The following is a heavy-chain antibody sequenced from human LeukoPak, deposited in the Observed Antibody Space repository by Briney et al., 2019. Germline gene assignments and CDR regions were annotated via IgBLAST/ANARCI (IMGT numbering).Heavy chain of an antibody. D-gene: IGHD3-22*01. CDR2: INHSGST. Sequence: SETLSLTCAVYGGSFSGYYWSWIRQPPGKGLGWIGEINHSGSTNYNPSLKSRVTISVDTSKNQFSLKLSSVTAADTAVYYCARGTSYYYDSSGYPLAFQHWGQGTLVTVSS. V-gene: IGHV4-34*01. J-gene: IGHJ1*01. CDR1: GGSFSGYY. CDR3: ARGTSYYYDSSGYPLAFQH.